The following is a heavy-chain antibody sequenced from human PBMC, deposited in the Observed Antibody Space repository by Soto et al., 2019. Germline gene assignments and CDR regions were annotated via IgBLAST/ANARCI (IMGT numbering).Heavy chain of an antibody. V-gene: IGHV1-8*01. Sequence: QVQLVQSGAEVKKPGASVKVSCKASGYTFTSYDINWVRQATGQGLEWMGWMNPNSGNTGYAQKFQGRVTMTRNTSISTAYMELSSLRSEGTAVYYCARVGYCSGGSCSNYYYYMDVWGKGTTVTVSS. CDR3: ARVGYCSGGSCSNYYYYMDV. CDR2: MNPNSGNT. D-gene: IGHD2-15*01. CDR1: GYTFTSYD. J-gene: IGHJ6*03.